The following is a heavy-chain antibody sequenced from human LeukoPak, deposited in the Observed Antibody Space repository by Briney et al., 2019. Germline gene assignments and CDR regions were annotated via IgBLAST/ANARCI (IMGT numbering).Heavy chain of an antibody. CDR2: INSDGSST. CDR1: GFTFSSYW. V-gene: IGHV3-74*01. J-gene: IGHJ4*02. D-gene: IGHD5-18*01. CDR3: GRDMEGTAMVGS. Sequence: GGSLRLSCAASGFTFSSYWMHWVRQAPGKGLVWVSRINSDGSSTSYADSVKGRFTISRDNAKNTLYLQMNSLRAEDTAVYYCGRDMEGTAMVGSWGQGSLVTVSS.